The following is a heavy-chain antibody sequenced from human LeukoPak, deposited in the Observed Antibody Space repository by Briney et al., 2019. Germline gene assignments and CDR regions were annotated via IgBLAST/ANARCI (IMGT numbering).Heavy chain of an antibody. CDR2: IYYTGTT. CDR3: GGEPGLLDV. D-gene: IGHD1-14*01. J-gene: IGHJ6*04. Sequence: SETLSLTCTVSGVSITSSYWSWFRQPPGGELESIGYIYYTGTTKSNPSLESRVTISVDTSKNQLSLKLSFVTAADTATYFCGGEPGLLDVWGKGITVTVSS. CDR1: GVSITSSY. V-gene: IGHV4-59*01.